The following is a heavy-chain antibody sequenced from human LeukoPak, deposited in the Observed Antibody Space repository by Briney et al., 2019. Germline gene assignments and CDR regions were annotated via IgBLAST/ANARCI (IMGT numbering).Heavy chain of an antibody. CDR1: GFTFSSYG. CDR3: AKAAYGSGSYYLDY. Sequence: QPGRSLRLSCAASGFTFSSYGMHWVRQAPGKGLEWVAFIRYDGSNKYYADSVKGRFTISRDNSKNTLYLQMNSLRAEDTAVYYCAKAAYGSGSYYLDYWGQGTLVTVSS. CDR2: IRYDGSNK. V-gene: IGHV3-30*02. J-gene: IGHJ4*02. D-gene: IGHD3-10*01.